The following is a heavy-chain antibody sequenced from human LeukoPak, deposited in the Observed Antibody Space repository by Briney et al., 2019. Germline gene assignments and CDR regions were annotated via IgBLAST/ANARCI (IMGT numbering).Heavy chain of an antibody. CDR2: ISGSGGST. Sequence: PGGSLRLSCAASGLTFSSYAMSWVRQAPGKGLEWVSAISGSGGSTYYADSVKGRFTISRDNSKNTLYLQMNSLRAEDTAVYYCAKMQQWLVRSPCDYWGQGTLVTVSS. V-gene: IGHV3-23*01. D-gene: IGHD6-19*01. CDR1: GLTFSSYA. CDR3: AKMQQWLVRSPCDY. J-gene: IGHJ4*02.